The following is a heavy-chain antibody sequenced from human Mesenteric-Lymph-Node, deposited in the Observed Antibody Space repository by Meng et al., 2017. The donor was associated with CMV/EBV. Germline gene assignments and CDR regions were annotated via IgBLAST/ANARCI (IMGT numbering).Heavy chain of an antibody. Sequence: GESLKISCAASGFTFSTYTINWVRQAPGKGLEWVSSISSGGSYIYYADSVKGQFTISRDNAKNSLYLQMNSLTAEATAIYYCSRRLGGLTGDLSGDCWGQGTLVTVSS. V-gene: IGHV3-21*01. CDR2: ISSGGSYI. CDR3: SRRLGGLTGDLSGDC. CDR1: GFTFSTYT. J-gene: IGHJ4*02. D-gene: IGHD7-27*01.